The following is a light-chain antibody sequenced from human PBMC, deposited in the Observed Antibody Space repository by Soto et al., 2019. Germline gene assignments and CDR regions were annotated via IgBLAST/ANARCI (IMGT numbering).Light chain of an antibody. J-gene: IGLJ1*01. Sequence: QSVLTQPPSVSEAPGQRVTISCTGSSSNIGAGYEAHWYQQVPGTAPKLLIYEKNNRPTGVPDRFSGSKSGTSASLAITGLQADDEAEHYCQSYDSSLSGYVSGTATKVTVL. V-gene: IGLV1-40*01. CDR3: QSYDSSLSGYV. CDR2: EKN. CDR1: SSNIGAGYE.